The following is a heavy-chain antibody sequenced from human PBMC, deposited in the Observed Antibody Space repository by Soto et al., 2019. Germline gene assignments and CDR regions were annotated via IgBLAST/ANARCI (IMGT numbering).Heavy chain of an antibody. V-gene: IGHV4-59*01. CDR1: GGSISSYY. CDR2: IYYSGST. D-gene: IGHD5-18*01. J-gene: IGHJ5*02. Sequence: QVQLQESGPGLVKPSETLSLTCTVSGGSISSYYWSWIRQPPGKGLEWIGYIYYSGSTNYNPTLKSRVTISVETSKKQFSLTLSSVTAADTAVYYCARGKGPAMVTPVGVDPWGQGTLVTVSS. CDR3: ARGKGPAMVTPVGVDP.